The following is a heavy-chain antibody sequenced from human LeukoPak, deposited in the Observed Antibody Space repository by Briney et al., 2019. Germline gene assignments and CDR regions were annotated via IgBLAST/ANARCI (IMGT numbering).Heavy chain of an antibody. D-gene: IGHD3-10*01. CDR2: ISGSGGST. CDR1: GFTFSSYA. J-gene: IGHJ4*02. CDR3: AKSTKNTYYYGSGISDY. Sequence: QPGGSLRLSCAASGFTFSSYAMSWVRQAPGKGLEWVSAISGSGGSTYYADSVKGRFTISRDNSKNTLYLQMNSLRAEDTAVYYCAKSTKNTYYYGSGISDYWGQGTLVTVSS. V-gene: IGHV3-23*01.